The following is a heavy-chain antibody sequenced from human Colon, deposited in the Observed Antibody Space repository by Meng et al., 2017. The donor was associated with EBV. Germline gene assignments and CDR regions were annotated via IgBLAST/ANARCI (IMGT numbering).Heavy chain of an antibody. CDR3: ARNGDYNPGLY. J-gene: IGHJ4*02. CDR2: IYHSGTT. Sequence: QVRLQGSGPGLVKPSGTLSLTCAVSGDSISNNWWSWVRQPPGKGLEWIGEIYHSGTTNYNPSLRSRVTISVDKSKNQFSLQLTSVTAADTAVYYCARNGDYNPGLYWGQGTLVTVSS. V-gene: IGHV4-4*02. CDR1: GDSISNNW. D-gene: IGHD4-17*01.